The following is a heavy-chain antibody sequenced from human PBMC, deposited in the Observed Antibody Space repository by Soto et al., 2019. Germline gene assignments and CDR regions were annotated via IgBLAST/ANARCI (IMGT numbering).Heavy chain of an antibody. CDR2: IYTSGST. J-gene: IGHJ6*02. Sequence: SETLSLTCTVSGGSISSYYWSWIRQPAGKGLEWIGRIYTSGSTNYNPSLKSRVTMSVDTSKNQFSLKLSSVTAADTAVYYCARGNDFWTRGGTNGMDVWGQGTTVTVSS. D-gene: IGHD3-3*01. CDR1: GGSISSYY. V-gene: IGHV4-4*07. CDR3: ARGNDFWTRGGTNGMDV.